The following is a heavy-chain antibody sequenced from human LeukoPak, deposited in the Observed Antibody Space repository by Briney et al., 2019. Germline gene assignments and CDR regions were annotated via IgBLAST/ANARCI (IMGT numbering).Heavy chain of an antibody. CDR2: IKSKTDGRTT. V-gene: IGHV3-15*01. D-gene: IGHD4-17*01. CDR3: TTPLDGDYQGFQH. Sequence: GGSLRLSCAASGFTFSSYAMSWVRQAPGKGLEWVGRIKSKTDGRTTDYAAPVKGRFTISRDDSKNTLYLQMNSQKTEDTAVYYCTTPLDGDYQGFQHWGQGTLVTVSS. CDR1: GFTFSSYA. J-gene: IGHJ1*01.